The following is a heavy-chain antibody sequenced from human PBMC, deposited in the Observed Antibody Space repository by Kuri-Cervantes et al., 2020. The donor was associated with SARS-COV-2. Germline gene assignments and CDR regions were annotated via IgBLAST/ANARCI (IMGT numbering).Heavy chain of an antibody. V-gene: IGHV3-30-3*01. CDR1: GFTFSSYA. CDR2: ISYDGSNK. CDR3: AREIWYSSSLHYFDY. J-gene: IGHJ4*02. Sequence: GGSLRLSCAASGFTFSSYAMHWVRQAPGKGLEWVAVISYDGSNKYYADSVKGRFTISRDNAKNSLYLQMNSLRAEDTAVYYCAREIWYSSSLHYFDYWGQGTLVTAPQ. D-gene: IGHD6-13*01.